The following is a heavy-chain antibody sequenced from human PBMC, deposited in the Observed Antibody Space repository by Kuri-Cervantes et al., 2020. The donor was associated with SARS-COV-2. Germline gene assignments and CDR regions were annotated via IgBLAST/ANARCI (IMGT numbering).Heavy chain of an antibody. Sequence: GESLKISCAASGFTFSSSWMHWVCQAPEKGLEWVADIKCDGSEKYYVDSVKGRFTISRDNSKNTLYLQMNSLRAEDTAVYYCAREGVGSTHYMDVWGKGTTVTVSS. D-gene: IGHD1-26*01. CDR2: IKCDGSEK. J-gene: IGHJ6*03. CDR3: AREGVGSTHYMDV. CDR1: GFTFSSSW. V-gene: IGHV3-52*01.